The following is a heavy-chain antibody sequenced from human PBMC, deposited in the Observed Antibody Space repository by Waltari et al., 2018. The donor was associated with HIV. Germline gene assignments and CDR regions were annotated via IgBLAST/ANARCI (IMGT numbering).Heavy chain of an antibody. J-gene: IGHJ6*02. CDR2: IYYSGST. CDR1: GGSISSSSYY. D-gene: IGHD1-26*01. CDR3: ARENSGSRYYGMDV. V-gene: IGHV4-39*02. Sequence: QLQLQESGPGLVKPSETLSLTCTVSGGSISSSSYYWGWIRQPPGKGLEWIGSIYYSGSTYYNPSLKSRVTISVDTSKNQFSLKLSSVTAADTAVYYCARENSGSRYYGMDVWGQGTTVTVSS.